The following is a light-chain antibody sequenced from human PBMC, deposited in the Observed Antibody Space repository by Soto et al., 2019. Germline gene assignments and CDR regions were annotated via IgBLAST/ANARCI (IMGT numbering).Light chain of an antibody. V-gene: IGKV3-15*01. CDR3: QQYNNWPPT. Sequence: SVMTQSPSTLSVPPGERATLSCRASQSVSSNLAWYQQKPGHAPRLLIYGASTRATGIPARFSGSGSGTEFTLTISSLQSEDFAVYCCQQYNNWPPTFGQGTKVDIK. CDR1: QSVSSN. CDR2: GAS. J-gene: IGKJ1*01.